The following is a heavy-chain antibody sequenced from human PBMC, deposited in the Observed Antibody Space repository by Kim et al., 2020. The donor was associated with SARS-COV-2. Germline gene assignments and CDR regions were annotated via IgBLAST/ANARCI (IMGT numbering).Heavy chain of an antibody. CDR3: ASQTDTMFGS. Sequence: GGSLRLSCAASGFTFSNYAMHWVRQAPGKGLEWVAVIAYEGDNSSYADSVKGRCTISSDNAKNTLYLQMHSLRAEDTAAYYCASQTDTMFGSWGQGCLVT. CDR1: GFTFSNYA. CDR2: IAYEGDNS. V-gene: IGHV3-30-3*01. D-gene: IGHD3-3*01. J-gene: IGHJ5*02.